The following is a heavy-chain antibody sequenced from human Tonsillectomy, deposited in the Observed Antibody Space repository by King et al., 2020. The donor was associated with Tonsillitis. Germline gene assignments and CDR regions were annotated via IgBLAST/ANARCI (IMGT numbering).Heavy chain of an antibody. CDR3: VRXXLLXXFD. CDR1: XVTFSSYN. D-gene: IGHD3-10*01. Sequence: EVQLVESGGGLVKPGGSLRXSCAASXVTFSSYNMNXVRQAPGKGLEWVSSITSSSGYIYYADSVKGRSTISRDNAKNSLYLQMNSLRAEDTGVYYCVRXXLLXXFDXXXGTXVTXXX. CDR2: ITSSSGYI. J-gene: IGHJ4*02. V-gene: IGHV3-21*01.